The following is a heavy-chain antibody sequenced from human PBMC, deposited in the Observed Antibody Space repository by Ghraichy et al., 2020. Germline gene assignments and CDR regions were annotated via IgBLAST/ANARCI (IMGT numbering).Heavy chain of an antibody. V-gene: IGHV2-5*01. J-gene: IGHJ4*02. CDR2: IYWNDDK. CDR1: GFSLSASGVG. CDR3: MATVTTGRVY. Sequence: SGPTLVKPTQTLALTCTFSGFSLSASGVGVGWVRQPPTKALEWLTFIYWNDDKRYSPSLKSRLTITKDTSKNQVVLTMTNMDPGDTATYFCMATVTTGRVYWGQGNQVTVSS. D-gene: IGHD4-17*01.